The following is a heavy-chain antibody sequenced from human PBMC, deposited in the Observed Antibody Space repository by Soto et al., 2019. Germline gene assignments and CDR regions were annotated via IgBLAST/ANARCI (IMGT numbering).Heavy chain of an antibody. J-gene: IGHJ4*02. D-gene: IGHD3-3*01. CDR1: GYTFTSYA. Sequence: QVQLVQSGAEEKKPGASVKVSCKASGYTFTSYAMHWVRQAPGQRLQWLGWINAGNGNTKYSQKFQGRVTITRDTSASTAYMELTSLRSDDTAVYYCARVRADFWSGYPAFDYWGQGTLVTVSS. CDR3: ARVRADFWSGYPAFDY. CDR2: INAGNGNT. V-gene: IGHV1-3*05.